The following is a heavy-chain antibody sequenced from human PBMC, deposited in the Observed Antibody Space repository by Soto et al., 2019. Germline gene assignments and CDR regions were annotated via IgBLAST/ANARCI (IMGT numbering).Heavy chain of an antibody. V-gene: IGHV4-30-4*08. Sequence: SETLSLTCTVSGGSISSGGYYWSWIRQHPGKGLEWIGYIYYSGSTYYNPSLKSRVTISEDTSKNQFSLKLSSVTAADTAVYYCAREIRLYFYGMDVWGQGTTVTVSS. CDR3: AREIRLYFYGMDV. CDR1: GGSISSGGYY. D-gene: IGHD3-16*01. J-gene: IGHJ6*02. CDR2: IYYSGST.